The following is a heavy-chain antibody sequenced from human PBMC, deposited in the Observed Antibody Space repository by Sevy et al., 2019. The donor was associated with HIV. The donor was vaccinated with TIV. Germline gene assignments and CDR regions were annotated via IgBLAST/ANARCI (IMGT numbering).Heavy chain of an antibody. CDR1: GYTLTELS. J-gene: IGHJ6*02. D-gene: IGHD3-10*01. Sequence: ASVKVSCKVSGYTLTELSMHWVRQAPGKGLEWMGGFDPEDGEIIYAQKFQGRVTMTEDTSTDTAYMELSSLRSEDTAVYYCATSPYYGSGSAAYYFYGIDVWGQGTTVTVSS. CDR3: ATSPYYGSGSAAYYFYGIDV. V-gene: IGHV1-24*01. CDR2: FDPEDGEI.